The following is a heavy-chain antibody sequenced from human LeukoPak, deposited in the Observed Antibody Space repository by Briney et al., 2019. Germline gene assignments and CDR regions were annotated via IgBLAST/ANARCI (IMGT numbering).Heavy chain of an antibody. J-gene: IGHJ2*01. D-gene: IGHD4-23*01. CDR2: IFYSGRT. V-gene: IGHV4-59*08. CDR3: ARFTTVVPAFWYFDL. Sequence: PSETLSLTCTVSGASISNDYWSWIRQPPGKGLWWIGYIFYSGRTNHNPPLKSRVTISLATSKHQFSLQLRSVPAAGTAVYYCARFTTVVPAFWYFDLWGRGTLVTVSS. CDR1: GASISNDY.